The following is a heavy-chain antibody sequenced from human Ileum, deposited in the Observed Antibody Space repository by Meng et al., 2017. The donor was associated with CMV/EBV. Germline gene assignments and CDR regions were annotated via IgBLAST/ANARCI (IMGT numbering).Heavy chain of an antibody. CDR1: GFIFSSFG. Sequence: GESLKISCAASGFIFSSFGMHWVRQAPGMGLEWVAFIRYDGSNEYYADSVKGRFTVSRDNSKNTLYLQMNSLRAEDTAVYYCAKDYDTSEFYSMYYYYGMDAWGQGTTVTVSS. D-gene: IGHD3-9*01. J-gene: IGHJ6*02. V-gene: IGHV3-30*02. CDR3: AKDYDTSEFYSMYYYYGMDA. CDR2: IRYDGSNE.